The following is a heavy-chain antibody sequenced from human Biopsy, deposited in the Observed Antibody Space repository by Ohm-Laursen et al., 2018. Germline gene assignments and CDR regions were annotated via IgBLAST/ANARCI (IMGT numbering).Heavy chain of an antibody. CDR2: ITSSGDTT. J-gene: IGHJ4*02. V-gene: IGHV3-23*01. CDR3: AKDQGYYYDRSVYYYFDY. CDR1: GFTFNSYW. D-gene: IGHD3-22*01. Sequence: SLRLSCAASGFTFNSYWMHWVRQAPGKGLVWVSAITSSGDTTYYSDSVKGRFTISRDSSKNTLHLQMNSLRAEDTAVYYCAKDQGYYYDRSVYYYFDYWGQGTLVTVSS.